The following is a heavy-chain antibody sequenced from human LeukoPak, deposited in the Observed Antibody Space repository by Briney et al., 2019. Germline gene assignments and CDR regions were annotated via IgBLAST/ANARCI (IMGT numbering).Heavy chain of an antibody. CDR2: IQFDESSK. D-gene: IGHD3-16*01. CDR1: GFNFRTYG. J-gene: IGHJ4*02. CDR3: AKDHHGPWG. V-gene: IGHV3-30*02. Sequence: PGGSLRLSCAASGFNFRTYGMHWVRQAPGKGLEWVAFIQFDESSKNYADSVRGRFTISRDNSKNTLYLQMNSLRAEDTAVYYCAKDHHGPWGWGQGTLVTVSS.